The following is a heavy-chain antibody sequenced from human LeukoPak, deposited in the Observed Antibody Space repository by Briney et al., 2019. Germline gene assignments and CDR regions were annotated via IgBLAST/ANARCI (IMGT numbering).Heavy chain of an antibody. CDR3: TGVLGSIYYYGMDV. V-gene: IGHV6-1*01. J-gene: IGHJ6*02. CDR1: GDSVSSVNAA. D-gene: IGHD3-10*01. CDR2: PYFRSKWYN. Sequence: SQTLSLTCAISGDSVSSVNAAWNWIRQSPSRGLEWLVRPYFRSKWYNDYAVSVQGRITINPDTSKNQFSLQLNSMTPEDTAVYYCTGVLGSIYYYGMDVWGQGTEVTVSS.